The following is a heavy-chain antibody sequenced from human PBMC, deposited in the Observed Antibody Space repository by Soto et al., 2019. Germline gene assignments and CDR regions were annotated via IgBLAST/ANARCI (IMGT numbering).Heavy chain of an antibody. CDR1: GYTFTSYG. D-gene: IGHD2-15*01. V-gene: IGHV1-18*01. CDR2: ISAYNGNT. CDR3: AKYPDASHNRARIRRFDY. Sequence: QVQLVQSGAEVKKPGASVKVSCKASGYTFTSYGISWVRQAPGQGLEWMGWISAYNGNTNYAQKLQGRVTMTTDTSTSTAYMELMSLRSDDTSVYYCAKYPDASHNRARIRRFDYWGQGTLVTVSS. J-gene: IGHJ4*02.